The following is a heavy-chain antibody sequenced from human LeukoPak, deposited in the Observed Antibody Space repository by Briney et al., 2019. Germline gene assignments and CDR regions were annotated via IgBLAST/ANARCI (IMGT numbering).Heavy chain of an antibody. D-gene: IGHD2-8*01. CDR1: GFTFSSYG. Sequence: PGGTLRLSCAASGFTFSSYGMSWVRQAPGKGLEWVSAISGSGGSTYYADSVKGRFTISRDNAKNSLYLQMNSLRAEDTAVYYCAREWSRFTPPDYWGQGTLVTVSS. CDR3: AREWSRFTPPDY. V-gene: IGHV3-23*01. J-gene: IGHJ4*02. CDR2: ISGSGGST.